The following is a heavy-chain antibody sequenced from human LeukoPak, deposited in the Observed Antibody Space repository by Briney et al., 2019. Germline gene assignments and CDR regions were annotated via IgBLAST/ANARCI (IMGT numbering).Heavy chain of an antibody. Sequence: ASVKVSCKVSGYTLTELSMHWVRQAPGKGLEWMGGFDPEDGETIYAQKFQGRVTMTEDTSTDTAYMELSSLRSEDTAVYYCATAPSSSGYYYSFDHWGQGTLVTVSS. D-gene: IGHD3-22*01. CDR1: GYTLTELS. CDR3: ATAPSSSGYYYSFDH. CDR2: FDPEDGET. J-gene: IGHJ4*02. V-gene: IGHV1-24*01.